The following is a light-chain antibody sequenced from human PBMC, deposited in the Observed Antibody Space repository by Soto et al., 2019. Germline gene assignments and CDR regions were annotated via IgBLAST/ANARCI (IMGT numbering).Light chain of an antibody. CDR2: DAS. CDR1: QSVTNY. V-gene: IGKV3-11*01. Sequence: EIVLTQSPATLSLSPGDRATLSCRASQSVTNYLAWYQQRPGQAPRLLIYDASNRATGIPDRFSGSGSGTGFTLTISSLEPEDFAVYYCQQRSSSPVLTFGGGTRVEIK. J-gene: IGKJ4*01. CDR3: QQRSSSPVLT.